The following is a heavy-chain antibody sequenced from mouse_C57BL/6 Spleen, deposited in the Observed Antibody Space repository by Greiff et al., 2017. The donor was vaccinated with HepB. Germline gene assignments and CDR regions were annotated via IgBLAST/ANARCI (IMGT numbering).Heavy chain of an antibody. D-gene: IGHD2-1*01. J-gene: IGHJ4*01. CDR1: GYSFTDYN. CDR2: INPNCGTT. CDR3: ARYGNYEDYAMDY. Sequence: EVQLQQSGPELVQPGASVKISCKASGYSFTDYNMNWVKQSNGKSLEWIGVINPNCGTTSYNQKFKGNATLTVDQTSSTAYIQLNSLTSEDSAVYYCARYGNYEDYAMDYWGQGTSVTVSS. V-gene: IGHV1-39*01.